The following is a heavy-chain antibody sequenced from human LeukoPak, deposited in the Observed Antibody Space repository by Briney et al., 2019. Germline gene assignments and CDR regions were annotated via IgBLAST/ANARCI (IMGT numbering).Heavy chain of an antibody. J-gene: IGHJ4*02. CDR3: AGLSSTDYYDSSGYPPDY. V-gene: IGHV1-2*02. CDR2: INPNSGGT. CDR1: GYTFTGYY. D-gene: IGHD3-22*01. Sequence: ASVKVSCKASGYTFTGYYMHWVRQAPGQGLEWMGWINPNSGGTNYAQKFQGGVTMTRDTSISTAYMELSRLRSDDTAVYYCAGLSSTDYYDSSGYPPDYWGQGTLVTVSS.